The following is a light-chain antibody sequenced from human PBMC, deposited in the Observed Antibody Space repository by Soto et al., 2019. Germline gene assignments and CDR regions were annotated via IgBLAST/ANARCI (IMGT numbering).Light chain of an antibody. J-gene: IGLJ2*01. CDR1: SSNIGSNT. Sequence: QSVLTQPPSASGTPGQRVTISCSGSSSNIGSNTVNWYQQLPGTAPKLLIYSNNQRPSGVPDRFSGSKFGTSASLAISGLQSEDEADYYCAAWEDTLNGRVFGGGTTLPV. V-gene: IGLV1-44*01. CDR2: SNN. CDR3: AAWEDTLNGRV.